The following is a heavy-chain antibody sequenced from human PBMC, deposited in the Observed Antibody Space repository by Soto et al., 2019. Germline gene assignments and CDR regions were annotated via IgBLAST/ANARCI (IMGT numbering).Heavy chain of an antibody. J-gene: IGHJ3*02. D-gene: IGHD2-15*01. CDR3: TPRYCSGGSCHSGNAFDI. V-gene: IGHV3-49*03. Sequence: SLRLSCTASGFTFGDYAMSWFRQAPGKGLEWVGFIRSKAYGGTTEYAASVKGRFTISRDDSKSIAYLQMNSLKTEDTAVYYCTPRYCSGGSCHSGNAFDIWGQGTMVTVSS. CDR2: IRSKAYGGTT. CDR1: GFTFGDYA.